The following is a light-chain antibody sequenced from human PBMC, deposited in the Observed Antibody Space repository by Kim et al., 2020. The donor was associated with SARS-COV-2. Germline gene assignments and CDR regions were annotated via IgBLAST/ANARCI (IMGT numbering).Light chain of an antibody. V-gene: IGLV1-44*01. CDR1: STNIGTNS. CDR3: AAWDDGLNGWA. Sequence: GQRLTLFFSGASTNIGTNSLIWYQQRPGTAPKLRIYNGHERPSGVPDRFSGSKSGPAPSLAIGGLQSKDAADYHCAAWDDGLNGWAFGGGTQLTVL. CDR2: NGH. J-gene: IGLJ3*02.